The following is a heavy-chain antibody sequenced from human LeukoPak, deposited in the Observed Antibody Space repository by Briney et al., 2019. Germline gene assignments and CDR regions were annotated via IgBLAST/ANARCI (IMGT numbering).Heavy chain of an antibody. V-gene: IGHV3-30*18. Sequence: GGSLRLSCAASGFTFSSYGMHWVRQAPGKGLEWVAVISYDGSNKYYADFVKGRFTISRDNSKNTLYLHMNSPRAEDTAVYYCAKAVSGYSSSPIDYWGQGTLVTVSS. D-gene: IGHD6-13*01. CDR2: ISYDGSNK. J-gene: IGHJ4*02. CDR3: AKAVSGYSSSPIDY. CDR1: GFTFSSYG.